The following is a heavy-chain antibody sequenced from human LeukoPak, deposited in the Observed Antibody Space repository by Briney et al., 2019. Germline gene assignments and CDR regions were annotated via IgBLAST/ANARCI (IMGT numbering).Heavy chain of an antibody. D-gene: IGHD3-3*01. J-gene: IGHJ3*02. V-gene: IGHV3-13*05. CDR2: IGTVGDP. Sequence: GGSLRLSCAASGFTFSGYDMHWVRQATGKGLEWVSAIGTVGDPYYPGSVKGRFTISRENAKNSLYLQMNSQRAGDTAVYYCARGFVGDAFDIWGQGTMVTVSS. CDR1: GFTFSGYD. CDR3: ARGFVGDAFDI.